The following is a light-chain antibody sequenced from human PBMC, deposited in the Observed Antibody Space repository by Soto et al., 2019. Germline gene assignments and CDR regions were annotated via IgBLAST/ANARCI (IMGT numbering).Light chain of an antibody. V-gene: IGKV3-15*01. CDR1: QSVSSN. J-gene: IGKJ1*01. CDR3: HQYGSSPQT. CDR2: GAS. Sequence: EMVMTQSPATLSVSPGERATLSCRASQSVSSNLAWYQQKPGQAPRLLIYGASTRATGIPARFSGSGSGTDFTLTISRLETEDFAVYYCHQYGSSPQTFGQGTKVDIK.